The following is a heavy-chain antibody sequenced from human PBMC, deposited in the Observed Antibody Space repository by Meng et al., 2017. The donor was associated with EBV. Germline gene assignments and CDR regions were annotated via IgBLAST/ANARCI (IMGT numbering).Heavy chain of an antibody. V-gene: IGHV1-69*01. D-gene: IGHD3-10*01. J-gene: IGHJ4*02. Sequence: QVPVVRARAKVTKPGSSVKVSCKTSGGPFRNYAISWVRQAPGQGLEWLGGFLPTLGAPNYAQKFYGRVSITADESTSTHYMDLSSLRSEDTAVYYCASESGRGYTPDYWGQGTLVTVSS. CDR1: GGPFRNYA. CDR3: ASESGRGYTPDY. CDR2: FLPTLGAP.